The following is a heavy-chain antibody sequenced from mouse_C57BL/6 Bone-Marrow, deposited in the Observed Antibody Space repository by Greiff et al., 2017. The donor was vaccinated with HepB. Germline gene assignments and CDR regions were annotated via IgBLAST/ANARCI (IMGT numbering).Heavy chain of an antibody. CDR2: ISSGGDYI. V-gene: IGHV5-9-1*02. CDR3: TRDGGSRGYYAMDY. Sequence: EVKVVESGEGLVKPGGSLKLSCAASGFTFSSYAMSWVRQTPEKRLEWVAYISSGGDYIYYADTVKGRFTISRDNARNTLYLQMSSLKSEDTAMYYCTRDGGSRGYYAMDYWGQGTSVTVSS. CDR1: GFTFSSYA. J-gene: IGHJ4*01. D-gene: IGHD1-1*02.